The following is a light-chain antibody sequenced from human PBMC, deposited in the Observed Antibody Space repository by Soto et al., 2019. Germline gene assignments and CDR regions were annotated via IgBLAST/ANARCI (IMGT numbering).Light chain of an antibody. J-gene: IGKJ5*01. CDR1: QSVSSN. CDR3: QQYNSWHPIT. Sequence: EILLTQSPGTLSLSPGERATLSCRASQSVSSNLAWYQQKPGQAPRLLIYDASTRASGIPDSFSGGGSGTEFTLTISSLQYEDFVVYYCQQYNSWHPITFGQGTRLEIK. V-gene: IGKV3-15*01. CDR2: DAS.